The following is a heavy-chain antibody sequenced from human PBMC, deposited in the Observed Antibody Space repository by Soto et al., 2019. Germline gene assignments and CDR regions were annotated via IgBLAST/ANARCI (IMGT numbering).Heavy chain of an antibody. Sequence: GGSLRLSCTASGFTFGNYAMNWVRQAPGKGLEWVSSISGNSGNTYFADSVKGRFTISRDNSKNTLYLQLNSLRADDTAVYYGPNAPQSRRFFDYGAKGTLVPVPP. CDR3: PNAPQSRRFFDY. CDR1: GFTFGNYA. CDR2: ISGNSGNT. J-gene: IGHJ4*02. D-gene: IGHD3-16*01. V-gene: IGHV3-23*01.